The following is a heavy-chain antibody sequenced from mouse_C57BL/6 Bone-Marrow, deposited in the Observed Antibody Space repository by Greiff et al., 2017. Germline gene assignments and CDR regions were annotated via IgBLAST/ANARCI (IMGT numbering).Heavy chain of an antibody. CDR1: GFTFSDYY. J-gene: IGHJ3*01. CDR3: ARLIYYGNYGWFAY. Sequence: DVHLVESGGGLVQPGGSLKLSCAASGFTFSDYYMYWVRQTPEKRLEWVAYISNGGGSTYYTDTVKGRFTISRDNATNTLYLQRSRLKSEDTAMYYCARLIYYGNYGWFAYWGKGTLVTVSA. V-gene: IGHV5-12*01. D-gene: IGHD2-1*01. CDR2: ISNGGGST.